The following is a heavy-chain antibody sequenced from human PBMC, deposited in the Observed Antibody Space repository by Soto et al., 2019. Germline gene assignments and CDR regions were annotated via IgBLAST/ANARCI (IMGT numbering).Heavy chain of an antibody. J-gene: IGHJ4*02. CDR2: IYYSGIT. CDR1: GGYIRGGGFY. V-gene: IGHV4-31*03. Sequence: QVQLQESGPGRVKPSQTLSLTCTVSGGYIRGGGFYWSWIRQHQGKGLEWIGYIYYSGITYYNPSLKSRVTISVDTSKNQFSLKLSSVTAADTAVYYCARTPDYWGQGTLVTVSS. CDR3: ARTPDY.